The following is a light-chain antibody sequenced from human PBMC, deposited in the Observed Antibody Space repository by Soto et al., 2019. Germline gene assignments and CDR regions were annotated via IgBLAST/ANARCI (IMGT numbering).Light chain of an antibody. CDR3: QQYNYWPT. CDR2: GAS. J-gene: IGKJ1*01. Sequence: EIVMTHSPSTLSVSPGERATLSCMASQSVSSNLAWYQQKPCQAPRLLIYGASTRATGIPARFSGSWSGTEFTLTITSLQSEDFAFYYCQQYNYWPTFGQGTKVEIK. CDR1: QSVSSN. V-gene: IGKV3-15*01.